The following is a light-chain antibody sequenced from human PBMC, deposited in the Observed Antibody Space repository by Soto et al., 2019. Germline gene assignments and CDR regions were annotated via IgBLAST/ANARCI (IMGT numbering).Light chain of an antibody. Sequence: EIILTQSPDTLSLSPGERATLSCRASQTVSSSYLAWYQQKPGQAPRLLIYGASTRATGIPARFSGSGSGTDFTLTISRLEPEDFAVYYCQQYGSSPPWTFGQGTKVDI. CDR2: GAS. CDR3: QQYGSSPPWT. CDR1: QTVSSSY. V-gene: IGKV3-20*01. J-gene: IGKJ1*01.